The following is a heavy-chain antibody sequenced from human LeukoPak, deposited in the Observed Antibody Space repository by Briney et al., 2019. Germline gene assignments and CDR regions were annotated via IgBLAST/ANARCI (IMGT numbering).Heavy chain of an antibody. CDR1: GYTFTSYD. CDR2: MNPNSGNT. D-gene: IGHD2-15*01. V-gene: IGHV1-8*01. CDR3: ARMRDSSYYYYYGMDV. J-gene: IGHJ6*02. Sequence: ASVTVSCKASGYTFTSYDINWVRQATGQGLEWMGWMNPNSGNTGYAQKFQGRVTMTRNTSISTAYMELSSLRSEDTAVYYCARMRDSSYYYYYGMDVWGQGTTVTVSS.